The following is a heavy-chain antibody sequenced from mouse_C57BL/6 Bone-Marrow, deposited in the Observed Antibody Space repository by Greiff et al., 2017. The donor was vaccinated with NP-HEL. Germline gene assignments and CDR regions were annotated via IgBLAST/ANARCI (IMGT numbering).Heavy chain of an antibody. CDR1: GYSITSGYY. Sequence: DVKLQESGPGLVKPSQSLSLTCSVTGYSITSGYYWNWIRQFPGNKLEWMGYISYDGSNNYNPSLKNRISITRDTSKNQFFLKLNSVTTEDTATYYCAREDGNPWGQGTSVTVSS. CDR2: ISYDGSN. D-gene: IGHD2-1*01. CDR3: AREDGNP. V-gene: IGHV3-6*01. J-gene: IGHJ4*01.